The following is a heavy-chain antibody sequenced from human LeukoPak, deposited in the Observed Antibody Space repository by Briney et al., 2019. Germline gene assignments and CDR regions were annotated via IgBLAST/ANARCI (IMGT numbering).Heavy chain of an antibody. CDR1: GFTFDDYA. CDR3: AKDLYGSGSYYYYGMDV. J-gene: IGHJ6*02. D-gene: IGHD3-10*01. CDR2: ISWNSGSI. V-gene: IGHV3-9*01. Sequence: GGSLRLSCAASGFTFDDYAMHWVRQAPGKGLEWVSGISWNSGSIGYADSVKGRFTISRDNAKNSLYLQMNSLRAEDTALYYCAKDLYGSGSYYYYGMDVWGQGTTATVSS.